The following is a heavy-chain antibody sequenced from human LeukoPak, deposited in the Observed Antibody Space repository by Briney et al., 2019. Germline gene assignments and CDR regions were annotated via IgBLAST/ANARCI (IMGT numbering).Heavy chain of an antibody. CDR2: IIPIFGTA. J-gene: IGHJ4*02. CDR1: GGSFSSYA. V-gene: IGHV1-69*05. Sequence: EASVKVSCKASGGSFSSYAISWVRQAPGQGLEWMGRIIPIFGTANYAQKFQGRVTITTDESTSTAYMELSSLRSEDTAVYYCARDHLSLQYFYYWGQGTLVTVSS. CDR3: ARDHLSLQYFYY. D-gene: IGHD4-11*01.